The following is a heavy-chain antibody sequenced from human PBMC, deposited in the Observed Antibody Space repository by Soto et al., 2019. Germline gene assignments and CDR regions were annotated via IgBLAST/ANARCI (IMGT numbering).Heavy chain of an antibody. Sequence: EVQLFESGGGFVQPGGSLRLSCAASGFTCSNYAMSLVRQAPGKGLEWVSAITAYGDSTHYADSVKGRFTISRDSPKNTLYLQMDSLRAEDTAVSYGAKDPLWYDSDWYPPHGVEPGGPGNLVTVSS. CDR3: AKDPLWYDSDWYPPHGVEP. CDR2: ITAYGDST. D-gene: IGHD6-19*01. CDR1: GFTCSNYA. J-gene: IGHJ5*02. V-gene: IGHV3-23*01.